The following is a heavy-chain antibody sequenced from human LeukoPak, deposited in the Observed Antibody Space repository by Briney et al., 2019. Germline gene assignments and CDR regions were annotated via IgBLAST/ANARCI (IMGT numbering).Heavy chain of an antibody. J-gene: IGHJ4*02. CDR3: SRDGGYLWNYGVY. CDR2: IRSKRNGETT. Sequence: PGGSLRLSCTASGFTFGDYAMSWLRQAPGKGLEWVGFIRSKRNGETTEYAASVKGRFTISRDDSKSIAYLQMNSLKTEDTAVYYCSRDGGYLWNYGVYWGQGTLVTVSS. V-gene: IGHV3-49*03. CDR1: GFTFGDYA. D-gene: IGHD1-7*01.